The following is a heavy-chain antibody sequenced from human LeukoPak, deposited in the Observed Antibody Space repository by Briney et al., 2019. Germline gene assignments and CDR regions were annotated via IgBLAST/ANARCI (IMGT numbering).Heavy chain of an antibody. CDR3: VRDGVGAPPFDY. Sequence: GGSLRLSCAASGFTFSSNWMHWVRQAPGKGLVWVSRIEGDGSSTSYADSVKGRFTISRDNAKNTLFLQMNSLRAEDTAVYYCVRDGVGAPPFDYWGQGAPVTVSS. D-gene: IGHD1-26*01. V-gene: IGHV3-74*01. J-gene: IGHJ4*02. CDR2: IEGDGSST. CDR1: GFTFSSNW.